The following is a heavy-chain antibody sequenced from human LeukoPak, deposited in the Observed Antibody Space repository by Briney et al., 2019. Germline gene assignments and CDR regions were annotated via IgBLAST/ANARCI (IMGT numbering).Heavy chain of an antibody. CDR2: INHNGNVN. D-gene: IGHD3-10*01. V-gene: IGHV3-7*03. Sequence: GGSLRLSCAASGFTFSSYWMNWARQAPGKGLEWVASINHNGNVNYYVDSVKGRFTISRDNSKNTLYLQMNSLRAEDTAVYYCTRGGSSYGSGELVYWGQGTLVTVSS. CDR1: GFTFSSYW. J-gene: IGHJ4*02. CDR3: TRGGSSYGSGELVY.